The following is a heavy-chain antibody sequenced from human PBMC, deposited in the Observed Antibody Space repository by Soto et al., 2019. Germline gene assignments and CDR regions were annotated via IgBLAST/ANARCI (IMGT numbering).Heavy chain of an antibody. D-gene: IGHD3-3*01. J-gene: IGHJ6*03. CDR1: GFTFSSYW. CDR3: ARSVFGVVTHAYYMDV. CDR2: IKQDGNDL. Sequence: EVQLVESGGGLVQPGGSLRLSCAASGFTFSSYWMSWVRQAPEKGLELVANIKQDGNDLYVVDSVKGRFTISRNYAKNSRYLHRISMRADDTSVYYCARSVFGVVTHAYYMDVWGKGTTVTVSS. V-gene: IGHV3-7*01.